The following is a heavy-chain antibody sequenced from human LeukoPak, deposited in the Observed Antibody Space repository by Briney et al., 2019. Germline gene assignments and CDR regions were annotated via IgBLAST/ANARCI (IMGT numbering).Heavy chain of an antibody. D-gene: IGHD3-9*01. CDR2: ISSSSSTI. J-gene: IGHJ4*02. V-gene: IGHV3-48*04. CDR3: ARGYDISDY. Sequence: GGSLRLSCAASGFTFSSYGMHWVRQAPGKGLEWLSYISSSSSTIYYADSVKGRFTISRDNAKNPLYLQMNSLRAEDTAMYYCARGYDISDYWGQGTVVTVSS. CDR1: GFTFSSYG.